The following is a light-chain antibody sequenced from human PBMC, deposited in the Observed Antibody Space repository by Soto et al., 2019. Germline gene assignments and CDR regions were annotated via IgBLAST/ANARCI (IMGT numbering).Light chain of an antibody. CDR1: QSVGSS. Sequence: VLTQSPATLSVSPGEGATLSCRASQSVGSSLAWYQQKPGQAPRLLMFDSSTRATGVPAKFSGSGSGTEFTLTIRSLQSEDFAIFFCQQSDDWPLTFGPWTRVDI. V-gene: IGKV3-15*01. CDR2: DSS. CDR3: QQSDDWPLT. J-gene: IGKJ3*01.